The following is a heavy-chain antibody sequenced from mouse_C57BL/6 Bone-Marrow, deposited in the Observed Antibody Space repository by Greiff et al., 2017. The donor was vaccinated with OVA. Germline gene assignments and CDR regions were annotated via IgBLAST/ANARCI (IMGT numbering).Heavy chain of an antibody. J-gene: IGHJ3*01. D-gene: IGHD2-10*01. Sequence: VHLVESGAELVKPGASVKISCKASGYAFSSYWMNWVKQRPGKGLEWIGQIYPGDGDTNYNGKFKGKATLTADKSSSTAYMQLSSLTSEDSAVYFCARWESYYGNYGAYWGQGTLVTVSA. CDR2: IYPGDGDT. V-gene: IGHV1-80*01. CDR3: ARWESYYGNYGAY. CDR1: GYAFSSYW.